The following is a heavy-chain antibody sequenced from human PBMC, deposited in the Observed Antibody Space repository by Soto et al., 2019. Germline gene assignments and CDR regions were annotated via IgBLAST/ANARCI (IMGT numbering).Heavy chain of an antibody. J-gene: IGHJ4*02. D-gene: IGHD3-10*01. CDR2: INPFDGSR. CDR1: GYTFTSYD. CDR3: SRVDPGETSPFDH. Sequence: ASVKVSCKASGYTFTSYDIHWVRQAPGQGLEWMGWINPFDGSRMFAQSFQGRVTMTRDTSTSTVYMEVSSLRSEDTAVYYCSRVDPGETSPFDHWGQGTLVTVSS. V-gene: IGHV1-46*03.